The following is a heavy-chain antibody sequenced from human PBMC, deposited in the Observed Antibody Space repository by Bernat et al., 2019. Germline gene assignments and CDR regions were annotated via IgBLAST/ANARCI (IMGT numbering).Heavy chain of an antibody. V-gene: IGHV3-7*03. CDR3: ARESEYSDFWSGYYG. CDR1: GFTFSSYW. CDR2: IKQDGSEK. Sequence: EVHLVESGGGLVQPGGSLRLSCAASGFTFSSYWMNLVRQAPGKGLEWVANIKQDGSEKYYVDSVKGRFTISRDNDKNSLYLKMNSLRAEDTAVYYCARESEYSDFWSGYYGWGQGTLVTVSS. J-gene: IGHJ4*02. D-gene: IGHD3-3*01.